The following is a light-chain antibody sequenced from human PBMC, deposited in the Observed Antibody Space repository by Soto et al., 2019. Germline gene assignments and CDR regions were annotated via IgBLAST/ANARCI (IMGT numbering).Light chain of an antibody. V-gene: IGKV3-20*01. CDR3: QQYGSSPGT. J-gene: IGKJ1*01. CDR1: QSVSSSY. CDR2: GAS. Sequence: EIVLTQSPGTLSLSPGERATLSCRASQSVSSSYLAWYRQKPGQAPRLLIYGASSRATGIPDRFSDSGSGTDFTLTISRLEPEDFAVYYCQQYGSSPGTFGQGTKAEVK.